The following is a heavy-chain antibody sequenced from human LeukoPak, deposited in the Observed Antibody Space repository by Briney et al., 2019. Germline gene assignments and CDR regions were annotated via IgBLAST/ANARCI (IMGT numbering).Heavy chain of an antibody. CDR1: GGSISSGGYY. V-gene: IGHV4-31*03. D-gene: IGHD2-15*01. Sequence: PSQTLSLTCTVSGGSISSGGYYWSWIRQHPGKGLEWIGYIYYSGSTYYNPSLKSRVTISVDTSKYQFSLKLSSVTAADTAVYYCARALLYCSGGSCYVGNWFDPWGQGTLVTVSS. CDR2: IYYSGST. J-gene: IGHJ5*02. CDR3: ARALLYCSGGSCYVGNWFDP.